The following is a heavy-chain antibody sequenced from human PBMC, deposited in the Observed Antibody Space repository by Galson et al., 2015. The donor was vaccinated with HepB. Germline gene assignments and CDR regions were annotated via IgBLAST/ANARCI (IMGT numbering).Heavy chain of an antibody. D-gene: IGHD6-13*01. J-gene: IGHJ4*02. CDR2: INDDGSST. Sequence: SLRLSCAASGFTFSSSWMHWVRQAPGKGLVWVSRINDDGSSTNYADSVKGRFTISRDNAENTLYLQMNSLRAEDTAVYYCARDAIAATGTLGDYWGQGTLVTVSS. CDR3: ARDAIAATGTLGDY. V-gene: IGHV3-74*01. CDR1: GFTFSSSW.